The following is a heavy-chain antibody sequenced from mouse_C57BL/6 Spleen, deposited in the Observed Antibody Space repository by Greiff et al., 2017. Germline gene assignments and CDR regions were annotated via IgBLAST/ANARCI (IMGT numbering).Heavy chain of an antibody. D-gene: IGHD1-1*01. V-gene: IGHV1-50*01. CDR2: IDPSDSYT. CDR1: GYTFTSYW. J-gene: IGHJ2*01. Sequence: QVQLQQPGAELVKPGASVKLSCKASGYTFTSYWMQWVKQRPGQGLEWIGEIDPSDSYTNYNQKFKGKATLTVDTSSSTAYMQLSSLTSEDSAVYYCARFRYYGSSSPYYFDYWGQGTTLTVSS. CDR3: ARFRYYGSSSPYYFDY.